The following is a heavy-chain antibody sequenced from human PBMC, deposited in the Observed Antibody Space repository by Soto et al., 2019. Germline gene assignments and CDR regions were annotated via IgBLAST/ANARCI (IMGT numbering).Heavy chain of an antibody. J-gene: IGHJ6*02. Sequence: VVSLRISCAASGFTFSSYGMHWVRQAPGKGLEWVAVIWYGGSNKYYADSVKGRFTISRDNSKNTLYLQMNSLRAEDTAVYYCARAGGVSITDTYYYGMDVWGQGTTVTVSS. D-gene: IGHD3-10*01. CDR3: ARAGGVSITDTYYYGMDV. CDR2: IWYGGSNK. CDR1: GFTFSSYG. V-gene: IGHV3-33*01.